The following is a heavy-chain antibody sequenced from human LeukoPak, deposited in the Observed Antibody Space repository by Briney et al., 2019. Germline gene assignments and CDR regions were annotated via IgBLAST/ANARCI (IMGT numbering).Heavy chain of an antibody. CDR2: ISYDGSNK. Sequence: GGSLRLSCAASGFTFSSYAMHWVRQAPGKGLEWVAVISYDGSNKYYADSVKGRFTISRDNSKNTLYLQMNSLRAEDTAVYYCARDGESSGYPYYWGQGTLVTVSS. J-gene: IGHJ4*02. CDR3: ARDGESSGYPYY. CDR1: GFTFSSYA. D-gene: IGHD3-22*01. V-gene: IGHV3-30*04.